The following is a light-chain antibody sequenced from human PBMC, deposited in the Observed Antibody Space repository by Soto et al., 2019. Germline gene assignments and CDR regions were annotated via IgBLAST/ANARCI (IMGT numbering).Light chain of an antibody. V-gene: IGKV3-20*01. CDR3: QQFGSSSLT. CDR2: GAS. J-gene: IGKJ1*01. CDR1: KSVSSSY. Sequence: ESVLTQSPGTLSLSPGEKATLSCRASKSVSSSYLAWYQQKPGQAPRLLIYGASSRATGIPDRFSGSGSGTDFTLTVSRLEPEDFAVYYCQQFGSSSLTFGQGTKVEIK.